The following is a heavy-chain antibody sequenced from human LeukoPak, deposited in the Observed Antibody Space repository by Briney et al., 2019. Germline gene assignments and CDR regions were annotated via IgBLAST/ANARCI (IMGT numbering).Heavy chain of an antibody. V-gene: IGHV1-2*06. D-gene: IGHD2-2*01. Sequence: VASLKVSSKPSRYTLIDYYIHCVRPAPGQGREWMGRINPNSGGTSDVQKFKGRVTMTRDTSITTVYMELSRLTSDDTAVYYCARNLCRDNTCYDYFDNWGQGTLVTVSS. CDR1: RYTLIDYY. CDR2: INPNSGGT. J-gene: IGHJ4*02. CDR3: ARNLCRDNTCYDYFDN.